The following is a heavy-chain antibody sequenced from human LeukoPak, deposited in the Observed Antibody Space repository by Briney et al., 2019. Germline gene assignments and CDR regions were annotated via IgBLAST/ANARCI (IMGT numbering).Heavy chain of an antibody. Sequence: GGSLRLSCAASGFTFDDYAMHWVRHAPGKGLEWVSGISWHSVNIGYADSVKGRFTISRDNAKNSLYLQMNSLRAEDTALYYCAKDIELTAYGMDVWGQGTTVTVSS. CDR2: ISWHSVNI. V-gene: IGHV3-9*01. D-gene: IGHD3-10*01. J-gene: IGHJ6*02. CDR3: AKDIELTAYGMDV. CDR1: GFTFDDYA.